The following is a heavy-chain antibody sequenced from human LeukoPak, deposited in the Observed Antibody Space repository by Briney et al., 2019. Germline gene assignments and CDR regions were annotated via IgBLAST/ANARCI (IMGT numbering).Heavy chain of an antibody. V-gene: IGHV3-9*01. CDR2: ISWNSGSI. CDR3: ARNNGMDV. Sequence: GRSLRLSCAASGFTFDDNSMHWVRQARGKGLEWVSGISWNSGSIGYADSVKGRFTISRDNAKNSLYLQMNSLRAEDTALYHCARNNGMDVWGQGTTVIVSS. CDR1: GFTFDDNS. J-gene: IGHJ6*02.